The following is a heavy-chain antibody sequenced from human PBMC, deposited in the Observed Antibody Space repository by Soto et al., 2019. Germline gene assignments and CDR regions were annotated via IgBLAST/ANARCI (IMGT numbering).Heavy chain of an antibody. J-gene: IGHJ6*02. D-gene: IGHD3-9*01. V-gene: IGHV1-18*01. CDR3: ATTSTSGDYDILTGWSYYYGFDV. Sequence: ASVKVSCKASGYTFTSYGISWVRQAPGQGLEWMGWISAYNGNTNYAQKLQGRVTMTTDTSTSTAYMELRSLRSDDTAVYYCATTSTSGDYDILTGWSYYYGFDVWGQGTTVTVS. CDR2: ISAYNGNT. CDR1: GYTFTSYG.